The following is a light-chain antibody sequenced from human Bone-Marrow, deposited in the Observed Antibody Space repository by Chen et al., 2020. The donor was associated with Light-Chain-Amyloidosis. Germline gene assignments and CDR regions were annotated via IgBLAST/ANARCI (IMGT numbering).Light chain of an antibody. Sequence: DIQMTQSPSSLSASVGDRVTITCQASQDISNYLNWYQHKPGKAPKLLIYDASYLETGVPSRFSGSGSGTDFTLTISRLQPEDIATYCCQQYDNLPYTFGQGTKQAI. CDR1: QDISNY. J-gene: IGKJ2*01. V-gene: IGKV1-33*01. CDR3: QQYDNLPYT. CDR2: DAS.